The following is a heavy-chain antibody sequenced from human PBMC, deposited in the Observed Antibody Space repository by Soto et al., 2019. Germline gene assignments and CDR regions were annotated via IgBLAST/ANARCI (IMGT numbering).Heavy chain of an antibody. D-gene: IGHD2-8*01. Sequence: ASVQVSCKASGYSFTDYHIHWVRQAPGQGLEWLGRINPKSGGTSTAQKFQGWVTMTTDTSISTASMELTRLTSDDTAIYYCARGDSTDCSNGVCSFFYNHDMDVWGQ. V-gene: IGHV1-2*04. CDR2: INPKSGGT. J-gene: IGHJ6*02. CDR1: GYSFTDYH. CDR3: ARGDSTDCSNGVCSFFYNHDMDV.